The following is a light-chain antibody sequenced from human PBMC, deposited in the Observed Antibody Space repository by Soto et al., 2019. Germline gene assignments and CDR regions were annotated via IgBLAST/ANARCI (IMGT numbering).Light chain of an antibody. CDR2: EVS. CDR1: SSDVGSYNL. CDR3: CSYAGSSTFYV. Sequence: SQPASEGGTVEQAGSRTFTKNSSDVGSYNLVSWYQQHPGKAPKLMIYEVSKRPSGVSNRFSGSKSGNTASLTISGLQAEDEADYYCCSYAGSSTFYVFGTGTKVTVL. V-gene: IGLV2-23*02. J-gene: IGLJ1*01.